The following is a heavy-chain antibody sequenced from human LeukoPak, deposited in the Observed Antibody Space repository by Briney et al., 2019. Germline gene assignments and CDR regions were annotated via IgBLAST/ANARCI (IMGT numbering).Heavy chain of an antibody. CDR3: AKEIWPTVTIPGRTYFDY. CDR1: GFTFSSYW. D-gene: IGHD4-17*01. J-gene: IGHJ4*02. CDR2: INSDGSST. Sequence: GGSLRLSRAASGFTFSSYWMHWVRQTPGKGLVWVSRINSDGSSTSYADSVKGRFTISRDNSRNTLYLQMNSLRAEDTAVYYCAKEIWPTVTIPGRTYFDYWGQGTLVTVSS. V-gene: IGHV3-74*01.